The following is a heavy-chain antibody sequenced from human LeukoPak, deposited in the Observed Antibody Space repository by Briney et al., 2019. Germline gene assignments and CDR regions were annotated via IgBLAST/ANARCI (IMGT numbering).Heavy chain of an antibody. D-gene: IGHD1-14*01. V-gene: IGHV1-2*04. J-gene: IGHJ6*02. CDR3: ARDLGTSRGSMYGMDV. CDR2: INPKTGGT. CDR1: GYTFTVYY. Sequence: GASVKVSCEASGYTFTVYYLHWVRQAPGQGLEWVGWINPKTGGTNYAQKFQGWVTMTRDTSISTAYMELSTLRSDDTAVYYCARDLGTSRGSMYGMDVWGQGTTVTVSS.